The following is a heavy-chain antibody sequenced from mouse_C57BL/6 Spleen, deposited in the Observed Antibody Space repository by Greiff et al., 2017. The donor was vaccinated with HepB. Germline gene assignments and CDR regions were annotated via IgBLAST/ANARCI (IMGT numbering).Heavy chain of an antibody. V-gene: IGHV1-80*01. D-gene: IGHD4-1*01. Sequence: QVQLKESGAELVKPGASVKISCKASGYAFSSYWMNWVKQRPGKGLEWIGQIYPGDGDTNYNGKFKGKATLTADKSSSTAYMQLSSLTSEDSAVYFCARTHWDWYFDVWGTGTTVTVSS. J-gene: IGHJ1*03. CDR3: ARTHWDWYFDV. CDR1: GYAFSSYW. CDR2: IYPGDGDT.